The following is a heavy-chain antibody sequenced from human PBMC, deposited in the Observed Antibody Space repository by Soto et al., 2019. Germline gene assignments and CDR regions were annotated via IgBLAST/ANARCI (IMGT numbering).Heavy chain of an antibody. CDR1: GYTFSIYS. D-gene: IGHD3-16*01. V-gene: IGHV1-3*02. CDR3: ARDGGSGMDV. CDR2: SNAANGHT. J-gene: IGHJ6*02. Sequence: ASVKVSCNASGYTFSIYSMHWVRQAPGQRLEWMGWSNAANGHTQYSQDLQGRVTITRDTSASTAYMELSSLRSEDMAVYYCARDGGSGMDVWGQGTTVTVSS.